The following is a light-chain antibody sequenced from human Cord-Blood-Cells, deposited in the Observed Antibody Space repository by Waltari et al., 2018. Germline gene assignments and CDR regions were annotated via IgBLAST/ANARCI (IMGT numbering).Light chain of an antibody. CDR1: SRDVGGYKH. J-gene: IGLJ3*02. CDR2: DVS. Sequence: QSALTQPRSVAGSPGQSVTISCTGTSRDVGGYKHVSLYQQHPGKTPKLMISDVSKRPSGVPDRFSGSKSGNTASLTISGLQAEDEADYYCGSYAGSYTWVFGGGTKLTVL. V-gene: IGLV2-11*01. CDR3: GSYAGSYTWV.